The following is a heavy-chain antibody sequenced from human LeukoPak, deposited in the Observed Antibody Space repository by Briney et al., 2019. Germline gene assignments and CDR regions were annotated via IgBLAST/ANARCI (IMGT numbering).Heavy chain of an antibody. V-gene: IGHV4-34*01. Sequence: ETLSLTCAVYGGSFSGYYWSWTRQPPGKGLEWIGEINHSGSTNYNPSLKSRVTISVDTSKNQFSLKLSSVTAADTAVYYCARDRRGSQYGDYNWFDPWGQGTLVTVSS. CDR2: INHSGST. CDR3: ARDRRGSQYGDYNWFDP. J-gene: IGHJ5*02. D-gene: IGHD4-17*01. CDR1: GGSFSGYY.